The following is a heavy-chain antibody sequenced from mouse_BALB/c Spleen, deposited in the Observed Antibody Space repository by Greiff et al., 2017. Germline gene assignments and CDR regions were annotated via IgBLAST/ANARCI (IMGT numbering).Heavy chain of an antibody. CDR2: IYPGNSDT. J-gene: IGHJ3*01. CDR3: TRWGCDYDGGAWFAD. Sequence: VQLQQSGTVLARPGASVKMSCKASGYTFTSYWMHWVQQRPGQGLEWIGAIYPGNSDTSYNQKFKGKAKLTAVTSTSTAYMGLSSLTNEDSAVYYCTRWGCDYDGGAWFADWGQGTLVTVSA. V-gene: IGHV1-5*01. CDR1: GYTFTSYW. D-gene: IGHD2-4*01.